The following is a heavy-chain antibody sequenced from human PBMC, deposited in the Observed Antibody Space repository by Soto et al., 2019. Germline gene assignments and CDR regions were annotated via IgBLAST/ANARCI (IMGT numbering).Heavy chain of an antibody. V-gene: IGHV3-33*01. D-gene: IGHD3-3*01. J-gene: IGHJ6*02. CDR1: GCTFSSYG. Sequence: GGSLRLSCAASGCTFSSYGMHWVRQAPGKGLEWVAVIWYDGSNKYYADSVKGRFTISRDNSKNTLYLQMNSLRAEDTAVYYCARDGPVLRFLESDYGMDVWGQGTTVTVS. CDR3: ARDGPVLRFLESDYGMDV. CDR2: IWYDGSNK.